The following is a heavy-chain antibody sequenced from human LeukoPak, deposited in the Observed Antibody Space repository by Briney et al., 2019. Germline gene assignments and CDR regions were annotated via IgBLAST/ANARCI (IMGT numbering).Heavy chain of an antibody. D-gene: IGHD1-1*01. CDR3: ARQMTTTRLLYS. CDR2: IGSDGKKQ. Sequence: GGSLRLSCVASGFMFSDHVFHWVRQSPDKSLEWVGLIGSDGKKQYYADSVQGRFTISRDNSKNTLFLQMNTLRTDDTALYFFARQMTTTRLLYSWGQGTLVTVSS. V-gene: IGHV3-30*03. J-gene: IGHJ4*02. CDR1: GFMFSDHV.